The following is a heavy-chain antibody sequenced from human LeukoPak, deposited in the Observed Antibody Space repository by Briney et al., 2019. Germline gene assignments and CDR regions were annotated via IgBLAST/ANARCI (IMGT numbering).Heavy chain of an antibody. CDR2: IGSRSSSI. J-gene: IGHJ4*02. D-gene: IGHD5-24*01. V-gene: IGHV3-21*06. CDR3: ARERDEMFDY. Sequence: GGSLRLSCAASGFTFSSYAMNWVRQAPGKGLEWVSSIGSRSSSIYYAAAVKGRFTISRANAQNSLSLQMNSLRAEETAVYYCARERDEMFDYWGQGTLVTVSS. CDR1: GFTFSSYA.